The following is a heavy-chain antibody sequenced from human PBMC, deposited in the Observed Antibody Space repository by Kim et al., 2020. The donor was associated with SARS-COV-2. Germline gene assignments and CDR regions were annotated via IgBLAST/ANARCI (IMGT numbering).Heavy chain of an antibody. J-gene: IGHJ4*02. Sequence: GGSLRLSCAASGFTFSSYSMNWVRQAPGKGLEWVSSISSSSSYIYYADSVKGRFTISRDNAKNSLYLQMNSLRAEDTAVYYCARVPSYYGVAAFDYWGQGTLVTVSS. CDR3: ARVPSYYGVAAFDY. CDR2: ISSSSSYI. V-gene: IGHV3-21*04. CDR1: GFTFSSYS. D-gene: IGHD3-10*01.